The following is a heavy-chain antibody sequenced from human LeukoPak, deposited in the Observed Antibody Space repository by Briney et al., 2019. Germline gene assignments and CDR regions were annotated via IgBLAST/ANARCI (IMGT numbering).Heavy chain of an antibody. V-gene: IGHV1-69*13. CDR3: QVAVLAAIDYYYYMDV. CDR2: IIPIFGTA. CDR1: GGTFSSYA. D-gene: IGHD2-2*01. Sequence: SVKVSCKASGGTFSSYAISWVRQAPGQGLEWMGGIIPIFGTANYAQKFQGRVTITADESTSTAYMELSSLRSEDTAVYYCQVAVLAAIDYYYYMDVWGKGTTVTVSS. J-gene: IGHJ6*03.